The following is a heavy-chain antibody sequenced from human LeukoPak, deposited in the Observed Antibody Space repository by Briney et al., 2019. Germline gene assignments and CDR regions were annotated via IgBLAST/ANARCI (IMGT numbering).Heavy chain of an antibody. V-gene: IGHV4-39*01. CDR2: ISYSGST. D-gene: IGHD6-19*01. CDR3: AKQGYSSAWTGHFDY. CDR1: GGSFTSTNSY. Sequence: SETLSLTCTVSGGSFTSTNSYWGWIRQPPGQGLEWIGTISYSGSTYYNPSLKSRVTISVDTSTGHFSLKLSSVTAADTAVYFCAKQGYSSAWTGHFDYWGQGTLVTVPS. J-gene: IGHJ4*02.